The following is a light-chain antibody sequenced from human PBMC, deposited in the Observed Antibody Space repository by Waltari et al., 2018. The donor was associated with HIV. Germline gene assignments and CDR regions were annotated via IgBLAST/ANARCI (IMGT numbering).Light chain of an antibody. CDR3: SSYTTNNTRV. CDR2: EVS. V-gene: IGLV2-14*03. J-gene: IGLJ3*02. Sequence: QSALTQPASVSGSPGQSITISCTGTSSDVGAYNYVSLYQQHPGKAPKLMIYEVSNRPSGVSNRFSASKSGNTASLTISGLQAEDEADYYCSSYTTNNTRVFGGGTKLTVL. CDR1: SSDVGAYNY.